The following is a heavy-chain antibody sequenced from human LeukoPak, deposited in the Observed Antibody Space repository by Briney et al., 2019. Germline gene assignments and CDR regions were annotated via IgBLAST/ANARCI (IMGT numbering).Heavy chain of an antibody. Sequence: GGSLRLSCAASGFTFSDYYMSWIRQAPGKGLEWVSHISTTSTHTNYADSVKGRFTISRDNAKSSLYLQMNSLRAEDTALYYCAREMASTYYFDYWGQGTLVTVSS. V-gene: IGHV3-11*05. J-gene: IGHJ4*02. D-gene: IGHD5-24*01. CDR3: AREMASTYYFDY. CDR2: ISTTSTHT. CDR1: GFTFSDYY.